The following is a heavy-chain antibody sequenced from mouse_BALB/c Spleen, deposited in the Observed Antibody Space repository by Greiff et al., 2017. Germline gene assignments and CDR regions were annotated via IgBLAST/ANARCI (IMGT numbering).Heavy chain of an antibody. CDR2: ISYSGST. CDR1: GYSITSDYA. J-gene: IGHJ1*01. V-gene: IGHV3-2*02. Sequence: EVQLQESGPGLVKPSQSLSLTCTVTGYSITSDYAWNWIRQFPGNKLEWMGYISYSGSTSYNPSLKSRISITRDTSKNQFFLQLNSVTTEDTATYYCAPFCYYGSSWYFDVWGAGTTVTVSA. D-gene: IGHD1-1*01. CDR3: APFCYYGSSWYFDV.